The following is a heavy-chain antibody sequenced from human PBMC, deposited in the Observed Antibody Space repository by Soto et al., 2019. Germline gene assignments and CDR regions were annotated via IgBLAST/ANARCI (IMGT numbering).Heavy chain of an antibody. CDR3: ARDSGDCGGDCLGEYYYYYYGMDV. V-gene: IGHV1-69*04. Sequence: SVKVSCKASGGTFSSYTISWVRQAPGQGLEWMGRIIPILGIANYAQKFQGRVTITADKSTSTAYMELSSLRSEDTAVYYCARDSGDCGGDCLGEYYYYYYGMDVWGQGTTVTVSS. D-gene: IGHD2-21*02. CDR1: GGTFSSYT. CDR2: IIPILGIA. J-gene: IGHJ6*02.